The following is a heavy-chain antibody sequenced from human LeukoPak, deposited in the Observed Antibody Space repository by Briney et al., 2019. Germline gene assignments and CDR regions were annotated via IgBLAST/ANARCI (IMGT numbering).Heavy chain of an antibody. V-gene: IGHV3-7*01. J-gene: IGHJ4*02. CDR1: GFSFSSYW. Sequence: GGSLRLSCTASGFSFSSYWMSWVRQAPGKGLEWVAHMKHDGIEKHYVDSVKGRFAISRDNAKNSLYLQMNTLRAEDTAVYYCVGDPGDYWGRGTLVTVSS. CDR2: MKHDGIEK. CDR3: VGDPGDY.